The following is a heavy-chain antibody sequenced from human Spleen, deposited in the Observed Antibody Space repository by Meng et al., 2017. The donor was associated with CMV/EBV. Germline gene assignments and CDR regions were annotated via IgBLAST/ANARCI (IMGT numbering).Heavy chain of an antibody. CDR1: GDSFSDYS. V-gene: IGHV4-34*01. Sequence: SEILSFTSAVYGDSFSDYSWSWIRQPPRKGLEWIGEINHRGSTNYNPSLKSRVTISVDTSKNQFSLRLTSVTAADTAVYYCARGGDQRGIVALVPARRRGGYFLHWGQGTLVTVSS. CDR2: INHRGST. D-gene: IGHD2-2*01. CDR3: ARGGDQRGIVALVPARRRGGYFLH. J-gene: IGHJ1*01.